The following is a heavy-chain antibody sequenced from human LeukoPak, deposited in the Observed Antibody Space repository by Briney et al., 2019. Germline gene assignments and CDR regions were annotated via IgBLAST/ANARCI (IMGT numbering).Heavy chain of an antibody. D-gene: IGHD3-16*01. V-gene: IGHV4-59*08. Sequence: SETLSLTCTVSGGSISSYYWSWIRQPRGKGLEWIGYIYYSGSTNYNPSLKSRVTISVDTSKNQFSLKLSSVTAADTAVYYCARQAPYPTFYFDYWGQGTLVTVSS. CDR1: GGSISSYY. CDR3: ARQAPYPTFYFDY. J-gene: IGHJ4*02. CDR2: IYYSGST.